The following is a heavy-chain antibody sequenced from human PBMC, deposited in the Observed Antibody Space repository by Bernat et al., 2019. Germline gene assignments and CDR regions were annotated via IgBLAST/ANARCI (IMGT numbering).Heavy chain of an antibody. D-gene: IGHD4-17*01. CDR3: GRRGGGYTVTTGNGDFFDY. Sequence: EVQLVESGGGLVQPGGSLRLSCAASGFTFSSYWMSWVRQAPGKGLEWVANIKQDGSEKHYVDSMKGRFTISRDNAQNSLYLQMNSLRAEDTAVYYCGRRGGGYTVTTGNGDFFDYWGQGTLVTVSS. J-gene: IGHJ4*02. CDR1: GFTFSSYW. CDR2: IKQDGSEK. V-gene: IGHV3-7*01.